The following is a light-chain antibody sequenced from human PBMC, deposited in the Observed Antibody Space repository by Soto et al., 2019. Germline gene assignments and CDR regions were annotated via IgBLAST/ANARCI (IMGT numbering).Light chain of an antibody. CDR3: SSHTSSNTRV. CDR1: SSDVGGYNY. V-gene: IGLV2-14*01. J-gene: IGLJ1*01. Sequence: QSVLTQPASVSGSPGQSITISCTGTSSDVGGYNYVSWYQQHPGKAPKLIIYEVTNRPSGISYRFSGSKSGNTASLTISGLQAEDVADYYYSSHTSSNTRVFGTGTKLTVL. CDR2: EVT.